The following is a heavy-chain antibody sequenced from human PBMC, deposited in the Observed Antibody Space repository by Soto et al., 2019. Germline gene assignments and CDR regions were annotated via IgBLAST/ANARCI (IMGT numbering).Heavy chain of an antibody. CDR1: GGSITSDDYY. Sequence: SETLSLTXTVSGGSITSDDYYWSWIRQPPGKGLEWIGYIYYRGSTSHNPSLQSRLTISIDTSKNQFSLELTSVTAADTAVYYCARDRSNSPDYFDYWGQGILVTVSS. V-gene: IGHV4-30-4*01. CDR2: IYYRGST. D-gene: IGHD1-1*01. CDR3: ARDRSNSPDYFDY. J-gene: IGHJ4*02.